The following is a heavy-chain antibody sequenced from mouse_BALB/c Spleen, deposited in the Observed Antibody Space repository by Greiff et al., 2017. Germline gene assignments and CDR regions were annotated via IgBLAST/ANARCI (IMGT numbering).Heavy chain of an antibody. CDR3: ARRGVYYGYDGYAMDY. Sequence: EVKVVESGGGLVKPGGSLKLSCAASGFTFSSYAMSWVRQTPEKRLEWVASISSGGSTYYPDSVKGRFTISRDNARNILYLQMSSLRSEDTAKYYCARRGVYYGYDGYAMDYWGQGTSVTVSS. D-gene: IGHD2-2*01. CDR1: GFTFSSYA. CDR2: ISSGGST. J-gene: IGHJ4*01. V-gene: IGHV5-6-5*01.